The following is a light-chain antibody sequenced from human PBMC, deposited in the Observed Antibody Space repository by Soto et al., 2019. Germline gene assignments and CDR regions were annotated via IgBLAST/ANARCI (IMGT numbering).Light chain of an antibody. CDR3: QSFDRTLSGYV. J-gene: IGLJ1*01. CDR2: DDT. CDR1: SSNIGADFD. Sequence: QSALTQPPSVSGAPGQRVSVSCTGSSSNIGADFDVHWYQQLPGAAPKLLIYDDTNRPSGVPDRFSGSKSGTSASLAITGLQVDDEGDYYCQSFDRTLSGYVFGTGTKLTVL. V-gene: IGLV1-40*01.